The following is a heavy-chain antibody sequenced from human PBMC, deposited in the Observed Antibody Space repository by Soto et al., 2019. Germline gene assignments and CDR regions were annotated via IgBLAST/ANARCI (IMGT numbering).Heavy chain of an antibody. Sequence: PGESLKISCKCSGYSFTKYWTSWVLQVPGKGLEWRGRIDPSDSYINYSQSFQGHVAISADKSINTAYMQWSGLRASETAIYYCARHYSFRGGDYYYYGMDVWGQGTTVTVSS. CDR1: GYSFTKYW. CDR3: ARHYSFRGGDYYYYGMDV. D-gene: IGHD5-18*01. CDR2: IDPSDSYI. V-gene: IGHV5-10-1*01. J-gene: IGHJ6*02.